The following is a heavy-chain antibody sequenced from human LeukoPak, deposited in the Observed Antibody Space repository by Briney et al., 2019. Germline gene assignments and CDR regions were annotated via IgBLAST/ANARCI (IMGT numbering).Heavy chain of an antibody. CDR2: INHSGST. CDR1: GGSFSGYY. V-gene: IGHV4-34*01. Sequence: TSETLSLTCAVYGGSFSGYYWSWIRQPPGKGLEWIGEINHSGSTNYNPSLKSRVTISVDTSKNQFSLKLSSVTAADTAVYYCARGGVSVSSSWYHYNWFDPWGQGTLVTVSS. J-gene: IGHJ5*02. CDR3: ARGGVSVSSSWYHYNWFDP. D-gene: IGHD6-13*01.